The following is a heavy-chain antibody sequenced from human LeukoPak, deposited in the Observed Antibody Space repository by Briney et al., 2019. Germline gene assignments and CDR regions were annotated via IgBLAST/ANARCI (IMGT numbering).Heavy chain of an antibody. Sequence: GGSLRLSCTASGFTFDDYAMSWFRQAPGKGLEWISFIRNKAYGGTIEYAASVKGRFNVSRDDSKSIPYLQMNSLRTEDTAVYYCTREPPQGPVGGIDYWGQGTLVTVSS. J-gene: IGHJ4*02. CDR2: IRNKAYGGTI. CDR1: GFTFDDYA. D-gene: IGHD1-26*01. CDR3: TREPPQGPVGGIDY. V-gene: IGHV3-49*03.